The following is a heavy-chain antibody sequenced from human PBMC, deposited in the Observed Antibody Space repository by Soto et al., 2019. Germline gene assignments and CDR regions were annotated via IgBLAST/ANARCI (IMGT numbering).Heavy chain of an antibody. CDR2: ISGYSGDT. CDR3: ARVRATRPFDF. J-gene: IGHJ4*02. CDR1: CYTFTDYG. D-gene: IGHD1-26*01. Sequence: XSAQVCFKASCYTFTDYGFSCVRQAPGQGLEWMGWISGYSGDTDYAQILQGRITLTTDTSTSTAYMELRSLTSDDTAVYYCARVRATRPFDFWGLGTLVTVSS. V-gene: IGHV1-18*04.